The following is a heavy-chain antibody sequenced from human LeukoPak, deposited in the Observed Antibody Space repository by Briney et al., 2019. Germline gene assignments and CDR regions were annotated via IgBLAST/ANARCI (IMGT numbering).Heavy chain of an antibody. D-gene: IGHD6-13*01. J-gene: IGHJ1*01. V-gene: IGHV1-2*02. CDR2: INPNSGGT. Sequence: ASVKVSCKASGYTFTGYYMHWVRQAPGQGLEWMGWINPNSGGTNYAQKSQGRVTMTRDTSISTAYMELSRLRSDDTAVYYCARDTFAIAAATYFQHWGQGTLVTVSS. CDR1: GYTFTGYY. CDR3: ARDTFAIAAATYFQH.